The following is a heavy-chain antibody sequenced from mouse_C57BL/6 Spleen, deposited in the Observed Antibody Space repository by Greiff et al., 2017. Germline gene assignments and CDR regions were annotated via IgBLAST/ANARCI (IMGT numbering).Heavy chain of an antibody. D-gene: IGHD1-1*01. V-gene: IGHV1-69*01. CDR2: IDPSDSYT. J-gene: IGHJ2*01. Sequence: VKLVESGAELVMPGASVKLSCKASGYTFTSYWMHWVKQRPGQGLEWIGEIDPSDSYTNYNQKFKGKSTLTVDKSSSTAYMQLSSLTSEDSAVXYCARYYYGIFDYWGQGTTLTVSS. CDR1: GYTFTSYW. CDR3: ARYYYGIFDY.